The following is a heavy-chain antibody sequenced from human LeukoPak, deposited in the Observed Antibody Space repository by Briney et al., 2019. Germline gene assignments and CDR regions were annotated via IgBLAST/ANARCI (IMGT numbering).Heavy chain of an antibody. V-gene: IGHV1-8*01. J-gene: IGHJ6*03. CDR2: MNPNSGNT. D-gene: IGHD3-3*01. Sequence: GASVKVSCKASGYTFTSYDINWGRQATGQGLEWMGWMNPNSGNTGYAQKFQGRVTMTRNTSISTAYMELSSLRSEDTAVYYCARVGEYDFWSGYSYYYYMDVWGKGTTVTVSS. CDR3: ARVGEYDFWSGYSYYYYMDV. CDR1: GYTFTSYD.